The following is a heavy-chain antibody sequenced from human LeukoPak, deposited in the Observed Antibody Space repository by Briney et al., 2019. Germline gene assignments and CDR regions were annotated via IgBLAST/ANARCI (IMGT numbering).Heavy chain of an antibody. CDR3: ARGSGNYCLDY. D-gene: IGHD1-14*01. CDR1: GYTFTAYY. Sequence: ASVKVSCKASGYTFTAYYMHWVRQAPGQGLEWMGWINPNSGDTNYAQKFQGRVTMTRDTSISTAYMELSRLRSDDAAVYYCARGSGNYCLDYGGQGTLVSVSS. J-gene: IGHJ4*02. CDR2: INPNSGDT. V-gene: IGHV1-2*02.